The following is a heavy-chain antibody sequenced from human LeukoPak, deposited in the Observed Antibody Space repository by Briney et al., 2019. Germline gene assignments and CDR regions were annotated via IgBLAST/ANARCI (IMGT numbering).Heavy chain of an antibody. D-gene: IGHD4-17*01. J-gene: IGHJ4*02. V-gene: IGHV3-30*02. CDR3: AKDSRDYGYYFDY. Sequence: GGSLRLSCAASGFTFNSYGMHWVRQAPGKGLEWVAFIRYDGSNKYYADSVKGRFTISRDNSKNTLYLQMNSLRAEDTAVYYCAKDSRDYGYYFDYWGQGTLVTASS. CDR1: GFTFNSYG. CDR2: IRYDGSNK.